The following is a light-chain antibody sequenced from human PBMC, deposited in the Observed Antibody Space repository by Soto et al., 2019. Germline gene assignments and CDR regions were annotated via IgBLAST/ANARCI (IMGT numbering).Light chain of an antibody. CDR2: GAS. CDR3: QQYGSSPRT. J-gene: IGKJ4*01. Sequence: EIELTQSPCTLSLSPGERATLSCRASQSVSSSYLAWYQQKPGQAPRLLIYGASSRATGIPDRFSGSGSGTDFTLTISRLEPEDFAVYYCQQYGSSPRTFGGGTKVEIK. CDR1: QSVSSSY. V-gene: IGKV3-20*01.